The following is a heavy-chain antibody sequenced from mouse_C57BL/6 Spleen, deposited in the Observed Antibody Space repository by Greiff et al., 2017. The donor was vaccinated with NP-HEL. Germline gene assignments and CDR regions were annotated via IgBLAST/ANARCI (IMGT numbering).Heavy chain of an antibody. CDR2: ISSGSSTI. CDR1: GFTFSDYG. D-gene: IGHD4-1*01. J-gene: IGHJ2*01. Sequence: EVKVVESGGGLVKPGGSLKLSCAASGFTFSDYGMHWVRQAPEKGLEWVAYISSGSSTIYYVDTVKGRFTISRDNAKNTLFLQMTSLRSEDTAMYYCARNWDGDPYYFDYWGQGTTLTVSS. V-gene: IGHV5-17*01. CDR3: ARNWDGDPYYFDY.